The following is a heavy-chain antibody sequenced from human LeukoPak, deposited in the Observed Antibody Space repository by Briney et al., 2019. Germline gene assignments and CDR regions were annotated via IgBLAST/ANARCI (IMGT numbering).Heavy chain of an antibody. CDR3: ARDHPEWELLLGFSYFDY. CDR1: GYTFTSYG. V-gene: IGHV1-18*01. D-gene: IGHD1-26*01. Sequence: ASVKVSCKASGYTFTSYGISWVRQAPGQGLEWMGWISAYNGNTNYAQKLQGRVTMTTDTSTSTAYMELRSLRSGDTAVYYCARDHPEWELLLGFSYFDYWGQGTLVTVSS. J-gene: IGHJ4*02. CDR2: ISAYNGNT.